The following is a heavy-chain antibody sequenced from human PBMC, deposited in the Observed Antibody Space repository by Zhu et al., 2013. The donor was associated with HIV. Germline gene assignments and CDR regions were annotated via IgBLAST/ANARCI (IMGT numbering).Heavy chain of an antibody. CDR1: GYTFTNYV. D-gene: IGHD6-19*01. Sequence: QVQLVQSGTEVKKPGASVRVSCKASGYTFTNYVISWVRQAPGQGLEWMGWINGNTNYAQKFQGRVTLTTDTSTNTAYLDLRSLRSDDTAVYYCARRYSSGPYDAFDIWGQGTMVTVSS. J-gene: IGHJ3*02. CDR3: ARRYSSGPYDAFDI. V-gene: IGHV1-18*01. CDR2: INGNT.